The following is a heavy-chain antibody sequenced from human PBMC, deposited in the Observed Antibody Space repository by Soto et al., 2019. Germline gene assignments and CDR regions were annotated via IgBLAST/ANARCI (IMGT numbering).Heavy chain of an antibody. Sequence: SETMSLTYTLFGIYTCSFRWSWMRQPPGKGLEWIGYIYYTGSTNYNPSLKSRVTISVDTSKNQFSLKLSSVTAAETAVYYCARGDGSGYQFFDYWGQGTPVTVS. CDR3: ARGDGSGYQFFDY. D-gene: IGHD3-22*01. CDR1: GIYTCSFR. CDR2: IYYTGST. J-gene: IGHJ4*02. V-gene: IGHV4-59*08.